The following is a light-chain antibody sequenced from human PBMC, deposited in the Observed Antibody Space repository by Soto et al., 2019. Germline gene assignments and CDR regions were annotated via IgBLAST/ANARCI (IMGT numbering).Light chain of an antibody. CDR1: QGISSY. Sequence: AIRMTQSPSSLSASTGDRVTITCRASQGISSYLAWYQQKPGKAPKLLIYAASTLQSGVPSRFSGIRSGTDFTLTISVLESEYFATYYCQQYYSYPRTFGQGTKVEIK. J-gene: IGKJ1*01. V-gene: IGKV1-8*01. CDR2: AAS. CDR3: QQYYSYPRT.